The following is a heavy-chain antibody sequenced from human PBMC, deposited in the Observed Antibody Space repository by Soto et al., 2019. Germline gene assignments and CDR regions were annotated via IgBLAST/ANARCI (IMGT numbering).Heavy chain of an antibody. CDR2: IYYSGST. J-gene: IGHJ6*02. V-gene: IGHV4-39*01. CDR1: GGSISSSSYY. Sequence: SEALSLTCTVSGGSISSSSYYWGWIRQPPGKGLEWIGSIYYSGSTYYNPSLKSRVTISVDTSKNQFSLKLSSVTAADTAVYYCAGLKKGFGESLLYYYYGMDVWGQGTTVTVSS. CDR3: AGLKKGFGESLLYYYYGMDV. D-gene: IGHD3-10*01.